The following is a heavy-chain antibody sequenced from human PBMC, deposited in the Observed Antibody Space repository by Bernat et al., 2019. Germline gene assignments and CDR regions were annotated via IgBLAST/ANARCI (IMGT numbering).Heavy chain of an antibody. CDR3: AREAFCSGGTCLGADAFDI. D-gene: IGHD2-15*01. J-gene: IGHJ3*02. V-gene: IGHV3-74*01. CDR2: INGDGSTT. CDR1: GFTFSNYW. Sequence: EVQLVESGGGLVQPGGSLRLSCEASGFTFSNYWMHWVRQAPGKGLVWVSRINGDGSTTNYADSVKGRFTISRDNAKNTLYLQMNSLRAEDTAVYYCAREAFCSGGTCLGADAFDIWGQGTMVTVSS.